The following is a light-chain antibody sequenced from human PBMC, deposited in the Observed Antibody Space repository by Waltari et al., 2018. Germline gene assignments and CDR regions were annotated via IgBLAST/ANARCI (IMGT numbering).Light chain of an antibody. CDR3: NGRDISGNHVL. Sequence: SSELAQDPAVSVALGQTVTITCRGDTLRNFYATWYQQKPGKAPLLVIYGQNNRPSGIPDRFSGANSGTTASLTSGETRAEDEADYYCNGRDISGNHVLFGGGTKLTV. CDR2: GQN. V-gene: IGLV3-19*01. CDR1: TLRNFY. J-gene: IGLJ3*02.